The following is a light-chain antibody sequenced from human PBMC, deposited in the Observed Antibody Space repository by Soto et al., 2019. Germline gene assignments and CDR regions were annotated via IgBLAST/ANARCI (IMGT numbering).Light chain of an antibody. Sequence: EIVMTQSPATLSVSPGERATLSCRASQSVSSNLAWYQQKPGQAPRLLIYGASTRATGVPARFSGNGSGTEFTLTISSLQSEDLVLYYCQQYNDWPPLTFGGGTKVEI. CDR1: QSVSSN. V-gene: IGKV3-15*01. J-gene: IGKJ4*01. CDR2: GAS. CDR3: QQYNDWPPLT.